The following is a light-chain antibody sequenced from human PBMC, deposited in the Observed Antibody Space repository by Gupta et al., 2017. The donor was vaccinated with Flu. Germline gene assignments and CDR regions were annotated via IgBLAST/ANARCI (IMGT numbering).Light chain of an antibody. CDR2: GNS. J-gene: IGLJ2*01. V-gene: IGLV1-40*01. CDR1: SSNIGADYD. CDR3: QSYDNTLGGSVV. Sequence: QSVLTPPPSVSGAPGQRASISCTGSSSNIGADYDVHWYQKLPGEAPKLLIYGNSNRPAGVPDRFSGSKSGTSTSLAITGLQAEDEGDYYCQSYDNTLGGSVVFGGGTKVTVL.